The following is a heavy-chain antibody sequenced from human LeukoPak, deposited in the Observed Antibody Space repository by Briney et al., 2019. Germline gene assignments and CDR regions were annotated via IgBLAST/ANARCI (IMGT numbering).Heavy chain of an antibody. J-gene: IGHJ3*02. Sequence: ASVKVSCKASGYTFTSYGISWVRQAPGQGLEWMGWISAYNGNTNYAQKLQGRVTTTTDTSTSTAYMELRSLRSDDTAVYYCARDLVGIQLWDDAFDIWGQGTMVTVSS. D-gene: IGHD5-18*01. CDR3: ARDLVGIQLWDDAFDI. V-gene: IGHV1-18*01. CDR2: ISAYNGNT. CDR1: GYTFTSYG.